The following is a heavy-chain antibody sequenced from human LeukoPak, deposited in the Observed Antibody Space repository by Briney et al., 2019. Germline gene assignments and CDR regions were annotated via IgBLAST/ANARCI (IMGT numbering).Heavy chain of an antibody. CDR3: ARGPYYYDSSGLQGPFDP. CDR1: GYTFTGYY. Sequence: ASVKVSCKASGYTFTGYYMHWVRQAPGQGLEWMGWINPNSGGTNYAQKFQGRVTMTRDTSISTAYMELSRLRSDDTAVYYCARGPYYYDSSGLQGPFDPWGREPWSPSPQ. V-gene: IGHV1-2*02. D-gene: IGHD3-22*01. CDR2: INPNSGGT. J-gene: IGHJ5*02.